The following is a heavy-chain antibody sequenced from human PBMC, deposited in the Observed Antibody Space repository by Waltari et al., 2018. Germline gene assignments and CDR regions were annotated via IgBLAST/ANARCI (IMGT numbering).Heavy chain of an antibody. D-gene: IGHD3-10*01. CDR2: ISWNSGSI. Sequence: EVQLVESGGGLVQPGRSLRLSCAASGFTFDDYAMHWVRQAPGKGLEWVSGISWNSGSIGDADSVKGRFTISRDNAKNSLYLQMNSLRAEDTALYYCAKESTGRCYFDYWGQGTLVTVSS. V-gene: IGHV3-9*01. CDR1: GFTFDDYA. CDR3: AKESTGRCYFDY. J-gene: IGHJ4*02.